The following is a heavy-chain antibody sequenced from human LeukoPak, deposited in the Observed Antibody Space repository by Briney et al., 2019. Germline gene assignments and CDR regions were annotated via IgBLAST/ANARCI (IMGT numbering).Heavy chain of an antibody. CDR1: GASISSSDSY. J-gene: IGHJ6*02. V-gene: IGHV4-39*01. Sequence: SETLPLTCTVSGASISSSDSYWSWIRQPPGKGLEWIGSIYRSGSTSYNPSLKSRVTVSEDTSKNHFSLTLSSVTAADTAVYYCARHDQDLAIKVWGHGTTVTVSS. CDR3: ARHDQDLAIKV. D-gene: IGHD2-2*01. CDR2: IYRSGST.